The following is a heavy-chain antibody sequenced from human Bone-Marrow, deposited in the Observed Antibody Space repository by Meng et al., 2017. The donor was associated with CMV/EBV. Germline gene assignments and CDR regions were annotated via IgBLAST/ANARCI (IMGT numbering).Heavy chain of an antibody. CDR3: ARDTLAFDI. D-gene: IGHD3-16*01. V-gene: IGHV3-30-3*01. Sequence: GESLKISCAASGFTFSSYAMHWVRQAPGKGLEWVAVISYDGSNKYYADSVKGRFSISRDNSKNTLYLQMNSLRAEDSAVYYGARDTLAFDIWGQGTMVTVSS. CDR2: ISYDGSNK. J-gene: IGHJ3*02. CDR1: GFTFSSYA.